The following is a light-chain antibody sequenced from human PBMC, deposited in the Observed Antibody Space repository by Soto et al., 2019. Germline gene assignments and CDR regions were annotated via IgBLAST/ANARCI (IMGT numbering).Light chain of an antibody. V-gene: IGLV2-14*01. CDR3: SSYTSSSTRV. CDR1: SSDVGAYNS. Sequence: QSALTQPASVSGSPGQSITISCTGTSSDVGAYNSVSWYQQHPGKAPKLMIYEVSNRPSGVSNRFSGSKSGNTASLTISGLQAEDEADYYCSSYTSSSTRVFGSATMLTVL. J-gene: IGLJ1*01. CDR2: EVS.